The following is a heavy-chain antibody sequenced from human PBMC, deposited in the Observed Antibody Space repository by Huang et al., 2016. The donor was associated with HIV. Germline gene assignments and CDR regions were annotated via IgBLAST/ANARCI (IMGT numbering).Heavy chain of an antibody. D-gene: IGHD3-3*01. CDR3: ARNHDFWRGRMFAISYFDV. V-gene: IGHV4-39*01. CDR1: GGSINTGRYY. CDR2: LYYTGKR. Sequence: QMRFQESGPGLVKPSGTLSLTCNVSGGSINTGRYYWGWIRQPPGKGLEWVGSLYYTGKRHEEPSLKGRLTMSADTSKNQFSLNESSVTAADTAIYYCARNHDFWRGRMFAISYFDVWGRGTLVTVAS. J-gene: IGHJ2*01.